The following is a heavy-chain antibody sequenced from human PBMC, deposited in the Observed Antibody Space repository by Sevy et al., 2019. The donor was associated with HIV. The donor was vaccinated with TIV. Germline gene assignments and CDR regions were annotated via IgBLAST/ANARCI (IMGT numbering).Heavy chain of an antibody. D-gene: IGHD2-15*01. J-gene: IGHJ6*02. CDR2: ISYDGSNK. CDR1: GFTFSSYA. V-gene: IGHV3-30-3*01. Sequence: GGSLRLSCAASGFTFSSYAMHWVRQAPGKGLEWVAVISYDGSNKYYADSVKGRFTISRDNSKNTLYQQMNSLRAEDTAVYYCARDLVVVVAAPTYYYGMDVWGQGTTVTVSS. CDR3: ARDLVVVVAAPTYYYGMDV.